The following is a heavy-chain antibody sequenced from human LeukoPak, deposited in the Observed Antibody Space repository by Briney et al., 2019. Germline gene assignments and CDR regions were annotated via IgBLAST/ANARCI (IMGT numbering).Heavy chain of an antibody. V-gene: IGHV3-23*01. Sequence: GGSLRLSCAASGFTFSSYAMSWVRQAPGKGLEWVSTISGSGGSTYYADSVKGRFTISRDNSKNTLYLQMNSLRAEDTALYHCARGWELPPTDAFDIWGQGTMVTVSS. D-gene: IGHD1-26*01. CDR1: GFTFSSYA. CDR3: ARGWELPPTDAFDI. CDR2: ISGSGGST. J-gene: IGHJ3*02.